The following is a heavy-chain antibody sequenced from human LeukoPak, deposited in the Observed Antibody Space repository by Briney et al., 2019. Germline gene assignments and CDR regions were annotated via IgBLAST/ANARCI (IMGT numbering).Heavy chain of an antibody. V-gene: IGHV1-8*01. CDR2: MNPNINKA. Sequence: ASVKVSCEASGYTFTSFDINWVRQATGQGLEWMGWMNPNINKAGYAQKFQGRVTLTMNTFISTAYMELSGLTSEDTAVYYCARVKRLPTVWFDPWAREPWSPSPQ. D-gene: IGHD6-25*01. CDR3: ARVKRLPTVWFDP. J-gene: IGHJ5*02. CDR1: GYTFTSFD.